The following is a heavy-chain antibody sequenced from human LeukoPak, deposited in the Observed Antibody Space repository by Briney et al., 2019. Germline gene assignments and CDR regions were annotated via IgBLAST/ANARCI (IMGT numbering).Heavy chain of an antibody. CDR3: ARTVARIGY. V-gene: IGHV3-48*03. CDR1: GFTFSSYE. D-gene: IGHD4-23*01. CDR2: ISSSGSTI. Sequence: GGSLRLSCAASGFTFSSYEMNWVRQAPGKGLEWVSHISSSGSTIYYTDSVKGRFTISRDNSKNSLYLQMNSLRAEDTAIYYCARTVARIGYWGQGTLVTVSS. J-gene: IGHJ4*02.